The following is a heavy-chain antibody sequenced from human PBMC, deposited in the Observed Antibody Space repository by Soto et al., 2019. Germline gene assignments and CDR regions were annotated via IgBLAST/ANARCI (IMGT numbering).Heavy chain of an antibody. CDR1: GVTFGDFA. D-gene: IGHD3-9*01. CDR3: AKDVYFDWLLPRDY. V-gene: IGHV3-23*01. CDR2: ISGSGGST. J-gene: IGHJ4*02. Sequence: PGGPMRLPWAALGVTFGDFASSCVRQNPEKGLEWVSAISGSGGSTYYADSVKGRFTISRDNSKKTLYLQMNSLRAEDTALYYCAKDVYFDWLLPRDYWGQGTLVPVSS.